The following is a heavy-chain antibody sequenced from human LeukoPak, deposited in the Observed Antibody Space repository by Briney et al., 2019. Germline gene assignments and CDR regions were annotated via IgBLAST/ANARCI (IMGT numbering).Heavy chain of an antibody. J-gene: IGHJ4*02. CDR3: ARSAIRGVALLGN. D-gene: IGHD3-10*01. V-gene: IGHV4-34*01. CDR2: INHSGST. Sequence: PSETLSLTCAVYGGSFSGYYCSWIRQSPGKGLEWIGEINHSGSTNYNPSLKSRVIISVDTSKNQFSLKLRSVTAADTAVYYCARSAIRGVALLGNWGRGTPVTVSS. CDR1: GGSFSGYY.